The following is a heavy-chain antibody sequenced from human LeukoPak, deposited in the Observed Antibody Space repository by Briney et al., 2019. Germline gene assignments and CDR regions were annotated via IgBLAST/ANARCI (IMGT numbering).Heavy chain of an antibody. D-gene: IGHD6-6*01. Sequence: ASVKVSCKASGYTFTSYAMHWVRQAPGQRLEWMGWINAGNGNTKYSQEFQGRVTITRNTSISTAYMELSSLRSEDTAVYYCARGQKEQLTLRPQIKNYYYYYMDVWGKGTTVTVSS. CDR1: GYTFTSYA. CDR3: ARGQKEQLTLRPQIKNYYYYYMDV. CDR2: INAGNGNT. J-gene: IGHJ6*03. V-gene: IGHV1-3*03.